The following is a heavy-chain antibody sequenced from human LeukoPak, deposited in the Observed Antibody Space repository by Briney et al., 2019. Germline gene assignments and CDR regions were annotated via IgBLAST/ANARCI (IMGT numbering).Heavy chain of an antibody. D-gene: IGHD6-19*01. CDR3: ASSTYEWLVQY. CDR1: GYTFTSYG. Sequence: ASVKVSCKASGYTFTSYGITWVRQAPGQGLEWMGWISAYNGNTNYAQKFQNRVTMTTDTSTSTAYMELSSLRSEDTAVYYCASSTYEWLVQYWGQGTLVTVSS. CDR2: ISAYNGNT. V-gene: IGHV1-18*01. J-gene: IGHJ4*02.